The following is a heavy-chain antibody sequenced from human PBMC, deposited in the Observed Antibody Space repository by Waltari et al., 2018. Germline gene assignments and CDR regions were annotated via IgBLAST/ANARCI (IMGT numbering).Heavy chain of an antibody. Sequence: QVTLKESGPALVKPTQTLTLTCTFSGFSISTTGTGVSWIRQPPGKALEWLASIYWDDDKYYSTSLKSRLTISKDTSKNQVVLTMTNMDPVDTATYYCARGLTDWYFDIWGPGTPITISS. CDR2: IYWDDDK. D-gene: IGHD7-27*01. CDR3: ARGLTDWYFDI. V-gene: IGHV2-70*04. CDR1: GFSISTTGTG. J-gene: IGHJ2*01.